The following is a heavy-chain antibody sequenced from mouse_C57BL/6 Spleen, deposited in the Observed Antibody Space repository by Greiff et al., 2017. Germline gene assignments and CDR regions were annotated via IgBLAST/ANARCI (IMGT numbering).Heavy chain of an antibody. V-gene: IGHV1-80*01. CDR3: AREGYDYDGAGFGY. CDR2: IYPGDGDT. CDR1: GYAFSSYW. D-gene: IGHD2-4*01. J-gene: IGHJ2*01. Sequence: VKLMESGAELVKPGASVKISCKASGYAFSSYWMNWVKQRPGKGLEWIGQIYPGDGDTNYNGKFKGKATLTADKSSSTAYMQLSSLTSEDSAVYFCAREGYDYDGAGFGYWGQGTTLTVSS.